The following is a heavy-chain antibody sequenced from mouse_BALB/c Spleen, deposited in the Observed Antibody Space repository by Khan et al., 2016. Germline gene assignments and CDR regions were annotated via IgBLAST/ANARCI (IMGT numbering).Heavy chain of an antibody. CDR1: GYSITSDYA. CDR3: ARSDSGDNDATDY. V-gene: IGHV3-2*02. CDR2: ISYSGST. J-gene: IGHJ4*01. Sequence: EVQLQESGPGLVKPSQSLSLTCTVTGYSITSDYAWNWIRQFPGNRLEWMGYISYSGSTSYNPSLKSRISITRDTSKNQFFLQLNSVTSEDPTTFYCARSDSGDNDATDYWGQGTSVTVAS. D-gene: IGHD3-1*01.